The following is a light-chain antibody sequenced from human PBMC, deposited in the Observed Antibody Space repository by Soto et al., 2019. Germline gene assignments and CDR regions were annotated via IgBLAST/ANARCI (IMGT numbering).Light chain of an antibody. J-gene: IGKJ2*01. V-gene: IGKV3-11*01. CDR2: DTS. CDR1: QTVSKH. Sequence: EIVLTQSPATLSLSPGERATLSCRASQTVSKHLAWYQQRPGQAPRILIYDTSNRTAGIPARFSGSGSGSDCTLVISSLKREDFALYYGPQRSNWPPRYTFCERTKLEIK. CDR3: PQRSNWPPRYT.